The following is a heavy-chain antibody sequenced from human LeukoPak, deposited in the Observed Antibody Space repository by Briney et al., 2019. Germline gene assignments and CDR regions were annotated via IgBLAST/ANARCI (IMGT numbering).Heavy chain of an antibody. V-gene: IGHV3-48*04. CDR1: GFTFSSYS. D-gene: IGHD3-10*01. J-gene: IGHJ5*02. CDR3: ARGLQEVRANWFDP. Sequence: GGSLRLSCAASGFTFSSYSMNWVRQAPGKGLEWVSYISSSSSTIYYADSVKGRFTISRDNAKNSLYLQMNSLRAEDTAVYYCARGLQEVRANWFDPWGQGTLVTVSS. CDR2: ISSSSSTI.